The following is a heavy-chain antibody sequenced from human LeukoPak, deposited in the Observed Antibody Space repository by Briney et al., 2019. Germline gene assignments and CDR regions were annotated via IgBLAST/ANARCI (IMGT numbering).Heavy chain of an antibody. CDR2: IKPDGSTK. J-gene: IGHJ4*02. Sequence: GGSLRLSCAASGFTSRSHWMAWVRQAPGRGLEWVANIKPDGSTKNYADSVKGRFTISRDDADNSVSLQMNSLRAEDLAVYYCARWAYDSLAGYYIDFWGQGTLVTVS. CDR3: ARWAYDSLAGYYIDF. V-gene: IGHV3-7*01. D-gene: IGHD3-9*01. CDR1: GFTSRSHW.